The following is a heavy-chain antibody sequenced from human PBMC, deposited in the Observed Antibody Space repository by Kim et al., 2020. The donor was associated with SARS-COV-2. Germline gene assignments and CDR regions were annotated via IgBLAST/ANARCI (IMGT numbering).Heavy chain of an antibody. D-gene: IGHD6-19*01. J-gene: IGHJ3*01. CDR3: ARRTAVVGNAFDV. V-gene: IGHV5-51*01. CDR1: GYTFLDYW. CDR2: IFPDDSNT. Sequence: GESLKISCQASGYTFLDYWIDWVRQMPGKGLEWMGIIFPDDSNTRYSPSLQGQVTLSVDKSISTAYLQWNSLKASDTAVYYCARRTAVVGNAFDVWGQGTLVTVSS.